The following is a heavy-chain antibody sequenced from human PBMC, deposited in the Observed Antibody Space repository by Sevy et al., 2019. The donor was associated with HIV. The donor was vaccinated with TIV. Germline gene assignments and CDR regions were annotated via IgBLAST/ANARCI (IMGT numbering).Heavy chain of an antibody. D-gene: IGHD1-1*01. Sequence: ASVKVSCKASGGTFSNYGFHWVRQAPGQGLEWMGGIIPIFGTPNYAQQFHGRVTITADESTSTAYMKLSSLTSDYTAVYYCATSGTTGTTSHFDSWGQGTLVTVSS. CDR1: GGTFSNYG. CDR3: ATSGTTGTTSHFDS. CDR2: IIPIFGTP. V-gene: IGHV1-69*13. J-gene: IGHJ4*02.